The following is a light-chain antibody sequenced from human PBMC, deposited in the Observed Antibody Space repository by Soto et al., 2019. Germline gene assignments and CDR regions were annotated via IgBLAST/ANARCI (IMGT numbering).Light chain of an antibody. CDR2: DVS. CDR3: SSYTSSRDVV. Sequence: QSVLTQPASVSGSPGQSITISCTGSSSDVGGYNYVSWYQQHPGKAPKLMIYDVSNRPSGVSNRFSGSKFGNTASLTISGLQAEDEADYYCSSYTSSRDVVFGGGTK. J-gene: IGLJ2*01. V-gene: IGLV2-14*01. CDR1: SSDVGGYNY.